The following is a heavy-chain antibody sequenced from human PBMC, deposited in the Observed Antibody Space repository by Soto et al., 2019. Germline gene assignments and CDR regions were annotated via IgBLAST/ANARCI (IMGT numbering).Heavy chain of an antibody. CDR1: GLPVNGYY. V-gene: IGHV4-34*01. J-gene: IGHJ5*02. CDR3: ATRITVFGLLIPPFDH. CDR2: INHTGGT. Sequence: XEALPVTYSVDGLPVNGYYWNWIREPPGKGLEWIGEINHTGGTHYNPSLKSRVTMSVDTSKHQFSLRLSSVTAADAAIYYCATRITVFGLLIPPFDHWGQGSQVTVSS. D-gene: IGHD3-3*01.